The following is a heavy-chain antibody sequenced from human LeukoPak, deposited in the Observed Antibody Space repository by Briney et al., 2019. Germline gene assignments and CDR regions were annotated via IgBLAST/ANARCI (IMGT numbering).Heavy chain of an antibody. Sequence: PGGSLRLSCAASGFTFDDYAMHWVRQAPGKGLEGVSGISCDSGSIGYADSVKGRFTISSDNAKNSMYLQMNSLRAEDTALYYCAKDMGSSGWYYFDYWGQGTLVTVSS. J-gene: IGHJ4*02. D-gene: IGHD6-19*01. V-gene: IGHV3-9*01. CDR2: ISCDSGSI. CDR3: AKDMGSSGWYYFDY. CDR1: GFTFDDYA.